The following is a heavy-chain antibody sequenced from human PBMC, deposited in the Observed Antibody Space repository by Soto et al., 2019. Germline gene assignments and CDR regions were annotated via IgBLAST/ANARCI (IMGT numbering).Heavy chain of an antibody. Sequence: PGESLKISCQGSGYSFTSYWIGWVRQMPGKGLEWMGIIYPGDSDTRYSPSFQGQVTISADKSISTAYLQWSSLKASDTAMYYCARSWTDDFWSGYYFDYWGQGTLVTVSS. J-gene: IGHJ4*02. CDR1: GYSFTSYW. V-gene: IGHV5-51*01. CDR3: ARSWTDDFWSGYYFDY. D-gene: IGHD3-3*01. CDR2: IYPGDSDT.